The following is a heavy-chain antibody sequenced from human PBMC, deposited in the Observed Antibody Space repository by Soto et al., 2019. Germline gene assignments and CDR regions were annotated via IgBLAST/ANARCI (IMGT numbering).Heavy chain of an antibody. CDR2: TYYRSKWYY. J-gene: IGHJ3*01. CDR3: ARDYQFVVGGSYNDAFDL. V-gene: IGHV6-1*01. Sequence: PSQTLSLTCAISGDSVSSNHATWDWIRQSPSRGLEWLGRTYYRSKWYYDYALSVKSRITINPDTSNNQLSLQLNSVTPDDTAVYYCARDYQFVVGGSYNDAFDLWGQGTMVTVSS. CDR1: GDSVSSNHAT. D-gene: IGHD1-26*01.